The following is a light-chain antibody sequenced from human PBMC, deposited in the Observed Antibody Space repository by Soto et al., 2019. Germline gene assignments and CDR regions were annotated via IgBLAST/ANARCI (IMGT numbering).Light chain of an antibody. CDR1: QTGDSRY. J-gene: IGKJ5*01. CDR3: QQRNTWPPVT. Sequence: EIVLTQSPGTLSLSPGETATLSCRASQTGDSRYLAWYQQKRGQAPRLLIYGAFNRATGIPARFSGSGSGADFTLTISSLEPEDFAIYYCQQRNTWPPVTCGQGTRLEIK. CDR2: GAF. V-gene: IGKV3-11*01.